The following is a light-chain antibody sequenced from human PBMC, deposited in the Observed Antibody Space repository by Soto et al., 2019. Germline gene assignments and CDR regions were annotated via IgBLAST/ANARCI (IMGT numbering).Light chain of an antibody. J-gene: IGKJ5*01. CDR1: QSVSSN. CDR2: LAS. V-gene: IGKV3-15*01. CDR3: QQSYSTPPT. Sequence: EIVMTQFPATLAVSPGERATVSCRASQSVSSNLAWYQQKPGQAPRLLIYLASTRVTGIPARFSGSGSGTEFTLTISSLQSEDFATYYCQQSYSTPPTFGQGTRLEI.